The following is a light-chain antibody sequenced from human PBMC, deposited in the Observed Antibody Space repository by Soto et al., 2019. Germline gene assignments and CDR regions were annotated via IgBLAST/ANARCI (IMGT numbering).Light chain of an antibody. CDR1: SSDVGSYNL. Sequence: QXVLTQPASVSGSPGQSITISCTGTSSDVGSYNLVSWYQQHPGKAPKLMIYEVSKRPSGVSNRFSGSKSGNTASLTISGLQAEDEADYYCCSYAGSSTPLIFGTGTKVTVL. CDR2: EVS. V-gene: IGLV2-23*02. J-gene: IGLJ1*01. CDR3: CSYAGSSTPLI.